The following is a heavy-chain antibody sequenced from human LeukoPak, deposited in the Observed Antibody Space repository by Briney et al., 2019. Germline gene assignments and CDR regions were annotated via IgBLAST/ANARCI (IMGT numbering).Heavy chain of an antibody. V-gene: IGHV3-74*01. CDR1: GFTFSGYW. J-gene: IGHJ5*02. Sequence: GGSLRLSCVASGFTFSGYWMHWVRQPPGKGLVWVSRIKSDGSMTKYADSVEGRFTIYRDNAKNALYLKMNSLRAEDTAVYYCASQVVGSAFDPWGLGTLVTVSS. D-gene: IGHD2-21*02. CDR2: IKSDGSMT. CDR3: ASQVVGSAFDP.